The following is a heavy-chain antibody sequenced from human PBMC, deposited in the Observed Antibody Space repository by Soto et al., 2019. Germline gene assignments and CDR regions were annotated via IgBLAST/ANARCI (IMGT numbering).Heavy chain of an antibody. CDR2: ISFDGSKT. D-gene: IGHD1-26*01. CDR3: VREGYSGSYAAF. CDR1: GSTFSNYD. V-gene: IGHV3-30*03. Sequence: GGSLRLSCEASGSTFSNYDMDWVRQAPGKGLEWVAIISFDGSKTYYADSVKGRFTVSRDNSKNTLSLQMNSLRPDDAATYYCVREGYSGSYAAFWGQGSLVTVSS. J-gene: IGHJ4*02.